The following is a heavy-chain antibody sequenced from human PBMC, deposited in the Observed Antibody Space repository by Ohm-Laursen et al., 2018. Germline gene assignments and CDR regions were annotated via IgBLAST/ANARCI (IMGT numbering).Heavy chain of an antibody. J-gene: IGHJ4*02. Sequence: GTLSLTCAVSGGSISSYYWSWIRQPPGKGLEWIGYIYYSGSTNYNPSLKSRVTISVDTSKNQFSLKLSSVTAADTAVYYCARQPSIAVAGILSFDYWGQGTLVTVSS. CDR1: GGSISSYY. D-gene: IGHD6-19*01. CDR3: ARQPSIAVAGILSFDY. CDR2: IYYSGST. V-gene: IGHV4-59*08.